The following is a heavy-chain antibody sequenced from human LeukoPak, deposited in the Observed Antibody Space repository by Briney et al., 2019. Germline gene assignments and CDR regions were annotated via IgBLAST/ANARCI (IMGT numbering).Heavy chain of an antibody. Sequence: GGSLRLSCAASGFTFSSYAMSWVRQAPGKGLEWVSAISGSGGSTYYADSVKGRFTISRDNSKNTLYLQMNSLRAEDTAVYYCAKPRTLSGSYASDTWGQGTMVTVSS. CDR3: AKPRTLSGSYASDT. J-gene: IGHJ3*02. CDR1: GFTFSSYA. CDR2: ISGSGGST. D-gene: IGHD1-26*01. V-gene: IGHV3-23*01.